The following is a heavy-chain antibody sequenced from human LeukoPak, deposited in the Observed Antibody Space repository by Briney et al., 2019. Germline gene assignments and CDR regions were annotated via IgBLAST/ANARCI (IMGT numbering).Heavy chain of an antibody. Sequence: SQTLSLTCTVSGGSISSGDYYWSWIRQPPGKGLEWIGYIYYSGSTYYNPSLKSRVTISVDTPKNQFSLKLSSVTAADTAVYYCARGFHYYGSGSYLRPSPYFDYWGQGTLVTVSS. CDR1: GGSISSGDYY. V-gene: IGHV4-30-4*01. CDR2: IYYSGST. CDR3: ARGFHYYGSGSYLRPSPYFDY. J-gene: IGHJ4*02. D-gene: IGHD3-10*01.